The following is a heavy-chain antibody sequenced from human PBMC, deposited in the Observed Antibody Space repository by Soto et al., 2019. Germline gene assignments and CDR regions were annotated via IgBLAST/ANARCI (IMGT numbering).Heavy chain of an antibody. CDR1: GYTFTSYG. Sequence: QVQLVQSGAEVKKPGASVKVSCKASGYTFTSYGISWVRQAPGQGLEWMGWISAYNGNTNYAQKLQGRVTMTTDTYTSAVDREMRSLRSDDTAVYYLARLGFDELPSDYWVQGTLATVSS. V-gene: IGHV1-18*01. J-gene: IGHJ4*02. CDR2: ISAYNGNT. CDR3: ARLGFDELPSDY. D-gene: IGHD3-10*01.